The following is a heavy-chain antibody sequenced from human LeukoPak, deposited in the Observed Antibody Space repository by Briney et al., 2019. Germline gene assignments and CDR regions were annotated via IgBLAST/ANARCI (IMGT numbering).Heavy chain of an antibody. CDR3: ARDQDYYDSSGYDY. D-gene: IGHD3-22*01. Sequence: SVKVPCKASGGTFSSYAISWVRQAPGQGLEWMGGIIPIFGTANYAQKFQGRVTITTDESTSTAYMGLSSLRSEDTAVYYCARDQDYYDSSGYDYWGQGTLVTVSS. J-gene: IGHJ4*02. V-gene: IGHV1-69*05. CDR1: GGTFSSYA. CDR2: IIPIFGTA.